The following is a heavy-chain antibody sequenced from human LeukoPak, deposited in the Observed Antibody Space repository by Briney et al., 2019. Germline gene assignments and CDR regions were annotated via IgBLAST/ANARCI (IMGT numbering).Heavy chain of an antibody. D-gene: IGHD5-18*01. V-gene: IGHV3-23*01. CDR3: AKAKPLWIQLANWFDP. CDR1: GFTFSGYA. J-gene: IGHJ5*02. Sequence: GGSLRLSCAASGFTFSGYAMSWVRQAAGKGLDWVSAISGSGGSTYYADSVKGRFTISRHNSKNTLYLQMNSLRAEDTAVYYCAKAKPLWIQLANWFDPWGQGTLVTVSS. CDR2: ISGSGGST.